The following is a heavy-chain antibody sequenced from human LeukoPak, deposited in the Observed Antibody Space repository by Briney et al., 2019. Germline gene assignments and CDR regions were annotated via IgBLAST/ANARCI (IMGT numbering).Heavy chain of an antibody. CDR2: IYYSGST. J-gene: IGHJ4*02. CDR1: GDSISSYY. V-gene: IGHV4-59*08. CDR3: ARGGYYYDSSGYVKVLEY. D-gene: IGHD3-22*01. Sequence: SETLSLPCTVSGDSISSYYWSWIRQPPGKGLEWIGYIYYSGSTNYNPSLKSRVTISVDTSKNQFSLKLSSVTAADTAVYYCARGGYYYDSSGYVKVLEYWGEGPLVTVSS.